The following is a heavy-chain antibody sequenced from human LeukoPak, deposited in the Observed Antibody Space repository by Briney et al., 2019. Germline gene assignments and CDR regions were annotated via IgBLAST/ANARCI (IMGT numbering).Heavy chain of an antibody. CDR1: GGSISSSSYY. J-gene: IGHJ3*02. V-gene: IGHV4-39*07. CDR2: IYYSGST. D-gene: IGHD2-15*01. Sequence: SETLSLTCTVSGGSISSSSYYWGWIRQPPGKGLEWIGSIYYSGSTHYNPSLKSRVTISVDTSKNQFSLKLSSVTAADTAVYYCASSGGRRDAFDIWGQGTMVTVSS. CDR3: ASSGGRRDAFDI.